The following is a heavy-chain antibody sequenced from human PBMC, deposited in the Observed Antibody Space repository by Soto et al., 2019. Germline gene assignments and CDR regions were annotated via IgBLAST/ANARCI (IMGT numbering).Heavy chain of an antibody. Sequence: PSETLSLTCTVSRGSIRNYFWTWIRQPPGRGLEWIGYISYSGTTNCNASLKSRVTISVDTSANQFSLRVRSVTAADTAVYYCARIRGLEEVSPYFDPWGQGARVTVSS. CDR3: ARIRGLEEVSPYFDP. J-gene: IGHJ4*02. D-gene: IGHD3-16*01. CDR2: ISYSGTT. CDR1: RGSIRNYF. V-gene: IGHV4-59*01.